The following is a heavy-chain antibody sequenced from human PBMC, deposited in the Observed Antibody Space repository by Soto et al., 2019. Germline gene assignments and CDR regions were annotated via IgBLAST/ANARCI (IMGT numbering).Heavy chain of an antibody. CDR1: GYTFTSYG. D-gene: IGHD3-10*01. V-gene: IGHV1-18*01. Sequence: QVQLVQSGAEVKKPGASVKVSCKASGYTFTSYGISWVRQAPGQGLEWMGWISAYNGNTNYAQKLQGRVTMTTDTSTSIAYMELRSLRSDDTAVYYCARDLGVYCGSGNNSWFDPWGQGTLVTVSS. J-gene: IGHJ5*02. CDR3: ARDLGVYCGSGNNSWFDP. CDR2: ISAYNGNT.